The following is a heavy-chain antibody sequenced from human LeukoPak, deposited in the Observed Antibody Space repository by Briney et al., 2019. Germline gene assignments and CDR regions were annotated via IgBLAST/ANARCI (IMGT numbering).Heavy chain of an antibody. CDR1: GITFYKYD. J-gene: IGHJ4*02. CDR2: VSGGGSDT. Sequence: GRSLRLSCASSGITFYKYDMTWVRQAGGKGLEWVTVVSGGGSDTSYAASLKGLFTISRDNSNNTLYLQMNSLRVDDTAVYFCAKVGTYGSSGYYDDYYFDSWGQGTQVTVSS. V-gene: IGHV3-23*01. CDR3: AKVGTYGSSGYYDDYYFDS. D-gene: IGHD3-22*01.